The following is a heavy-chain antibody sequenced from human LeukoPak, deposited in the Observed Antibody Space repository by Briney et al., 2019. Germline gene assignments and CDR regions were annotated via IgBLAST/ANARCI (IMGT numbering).Heavy chain of an antibody. CDR1: GGSISSGGYY. Sequence: PSETLSLTCTVSGGSISSGGYYWSWIRQHPGKGLEWIGYIYYSGSTYYNPSLKSRVTISVDTSKNQFSLKLSSVTAADTAVYYCARGTGFDRSASAPWFDPWGQGTLVTVSS. CDR3: ARGTGFDRSASAPWFDP. D-gene: IGHD3/OR15-3a*01. CDR2: IYYSGST. V-gene: IGHV4-31*03. J-gene: IGHJ5*02.